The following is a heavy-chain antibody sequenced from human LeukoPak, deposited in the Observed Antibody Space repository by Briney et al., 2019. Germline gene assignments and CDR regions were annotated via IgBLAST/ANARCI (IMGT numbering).Heavy chain of an antibody. D-gene: IGHD2-21*02. CDR3: AREDIVVVTAMAYYYGMDV. J-gene: IGHJ6*02. CDR2: ISSSSSYI. Sequence: GGSLRLSCAASGFTVSSNYMNWVRQAPGKGLEWVSSISSSSSYIYYADSVKGRFTISRDNAKNSLYLQMNSLRAEDTAVYYCAREDIVVVTAMAYYYGMDVWGQGTTVTVSS. V-gene: IGHV3-21*01. CDR1: GFTVSSNY.